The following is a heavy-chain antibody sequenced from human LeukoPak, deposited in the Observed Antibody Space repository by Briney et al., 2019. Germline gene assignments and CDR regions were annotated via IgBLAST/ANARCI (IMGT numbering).Heavy chain of an antibody. CDR2: ISYDGTNK. V-gene: IGHV3-30-3*01. D-gene: IGHD3-22*01. CDR1: GFTFSTYA. CDR3: AREDDSSGYYYPVGGY. Sequence: GGSLRLSCAASGFTFSTYAMHWVRQAPGRGLEWVAVISYDGTNKYYADSVKGRFTISRDNSKNTLYLQMNSLRPEDTAVYYCAREDDSSGYYYPVGGYWGQGTLATVSS. J-gene: IGHJ4*02.